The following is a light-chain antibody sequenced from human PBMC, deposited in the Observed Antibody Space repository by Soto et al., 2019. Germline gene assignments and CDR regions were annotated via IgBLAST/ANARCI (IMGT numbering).Light chain of an antibody. V-gene: IGKV1-39*01. J-gene: IGKJ3*01. CDR2: AAS. CDR3: QQNYSTPFT. CDR1: QSISNH. Sequence: DIQMTQSPSSLSASVGDRVTISCRASQSISNHLNWYQHKPGKAPMVLIYAASSLQGGVPSRFSGGGSGTDFTLPINSLQPEDFATYYCQQNYSTPFTFGPGTKVDIK.